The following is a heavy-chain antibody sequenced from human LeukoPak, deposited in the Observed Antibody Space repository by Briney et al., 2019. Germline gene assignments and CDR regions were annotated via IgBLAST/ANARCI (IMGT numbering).Heavy chain of an antibody. V-gene: IGHV4-4*02. Sequence: SETLSLTCAVSGCSISSSNWWSWVRQPPGKGLEWIGEIYHSGSTNYNPSLKSRVTISVDKSKNQFSLKLSSVTAADTAVYYCARTGGSGWYSRNYFDYWGQGTLVTVSS. CDR3: ARTGGSGWYSRNYFDY. CDR1: GCSISSSNW. J-gene: IGHJ4*02. CDR2: IYHSGST. D-gene: IGHD6-19*01.